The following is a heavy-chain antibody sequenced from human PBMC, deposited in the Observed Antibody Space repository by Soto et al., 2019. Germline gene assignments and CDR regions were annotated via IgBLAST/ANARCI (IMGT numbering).Heavy chain of an antibody. J-gene: IGHJ6*02. CDR2: INPNSGGT. D-gene: IGHD3-3*01. Sequence: GASVKVSCKASGYTFTGYYMHWVRQAPGQGLEWMGWINPNSGGTNYAQKFQGWVTMTRDTSISTAYMELSRLRSDDTAVYYCARDQVVGYDFWSGYGKYYYYYGMDVWGQGTTVTVSS. V-gene: IGHV1-2*04. CDR1: GYTFTGYY. CDR3: ARDQVVGYDFWSGYGKYYYYYGMDV.